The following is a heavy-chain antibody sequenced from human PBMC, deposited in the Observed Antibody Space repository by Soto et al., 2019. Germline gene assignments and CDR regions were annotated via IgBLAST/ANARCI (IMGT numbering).Heavy chain of an antibody. Sequence: QVQLVESGGGVVQPGRSLRLSCAASGFTFSSYGMHWVRQAPGKGLEWVAVIWYDGSNKYYADSVKGRFTISRDNSKNTLYLQMNRLRAEDTAVYYCARDYEGEWLGYGMDVWGQGTTVTVSS. CDR1: GFTFSSYG. J-gene: IGHJ6*02. CDR2: IWYDGSNK. CDR3: ARDYEGEWLGYGMDV. V-gene: IGHV3-33*01. D-gene: IGHD3-3*01.